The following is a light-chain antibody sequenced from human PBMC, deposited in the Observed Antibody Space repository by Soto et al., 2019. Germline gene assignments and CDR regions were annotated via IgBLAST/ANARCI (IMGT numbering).Light chain of an antibody. J-gene: IGLJ1*01. V-gene: IGLV1-51*01. CDR1: SSNIGNNY. Sequence: QSVLTQPASVSAAPGQKVTISCSGSSSNIGNNYVSWYQQLPGTAPKLLIYDNNKRPSGIPDRFSGSKSGTSATLGITGLQTGDEADYYCGTWDSSLSAGNYVFGTGTKVTVL. CDR3: GTWDSSLSAGNYV. CDR2: DNN.